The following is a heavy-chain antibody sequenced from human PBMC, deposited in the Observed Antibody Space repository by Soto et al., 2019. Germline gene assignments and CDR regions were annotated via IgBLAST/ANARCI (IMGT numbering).Heavy chain of an antibody. D-gene: IGHD2-15*01. CDR2: INSDGSVS. V-gene: IGHV3-74*02. J-gene: IGHJ6*03. Sequence: EVQLVESGGGLVQPGGSLRLSCAASGFTFSNYWMYWVRQAPGKGLEWVSRINSDGSVSSYADSVKGRLTISRDNVKNPPYLQMDRLGGEDTAGYYCARGDCVGCTCYSLAGSFYYYMDVWGKGTTVTVFS. CDR1: GFTFSNYW. CDR3: ARGDCVGCTCYSLAGSFYYYMDV.